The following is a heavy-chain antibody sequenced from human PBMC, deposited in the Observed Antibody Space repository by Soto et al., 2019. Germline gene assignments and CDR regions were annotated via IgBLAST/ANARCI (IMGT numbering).Heavy chain of an antibody. CDR2: IYYSGST. Sequence: SETLSLTCTVSGGSISSYYWSWIRQPPGKGLEWIGYIYYSGSTNYNPSLKSRVTISVDTSKNQFSLKLSSVTAADTAVYYCARDFFGGGSRWFDPWGQGTLVTVSS. D-gene: IGHD1-26*01. J-gene: IGHJ5*02. CDR1: GGSISSYY. CDR3: ARDFFGGGSRWFDP. V-gene: IGHV4-59*01.